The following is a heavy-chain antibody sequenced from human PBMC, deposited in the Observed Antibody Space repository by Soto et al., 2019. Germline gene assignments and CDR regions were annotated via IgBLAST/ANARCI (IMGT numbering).Heavy chain of an antibody. CDR2: INTDGSTT. Sequence: EVQLVESGGGLVQPRGSLRLSCAASGFTFSNYWMHWVRQAPGKGPVWVSRINTDGSTTNYADSVKGRFTISRDNAKNTLYLQTNSLGAEDTAVYYCARDLGGYASHWGQGTLVTVSS. D-gene: IGHD3-16*01. CDR3: ARDLGGYASH. CDR1: GFTFSNYW. V-gene: IGHV3-74*01. J-gene: IGHJ4*02.